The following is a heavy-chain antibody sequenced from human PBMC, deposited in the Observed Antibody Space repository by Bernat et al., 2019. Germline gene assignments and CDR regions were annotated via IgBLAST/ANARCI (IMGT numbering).Heavy chain of an antibody. D-gene: IGHD3-16*02. CDR3: AREIQSMITFGGVIVKGYFDY. J-gene: IGHJ4*02. Sequence: QVQLVESGGGVVQPGRSLRLSCAASGFTFSSYAMHWVRQAPGKGLEWVAVISYDGSNKYYADSVKGRFTISRDNSKNTLYLQMNSLRAEDTAVYYCAREIQSMITFGGVIVKGYFDYWGQGTLVTVSS. CDR1: GFTFSSYA. CDR2: ISYDGSNK. V-gene: IGHV3-30-3*01.